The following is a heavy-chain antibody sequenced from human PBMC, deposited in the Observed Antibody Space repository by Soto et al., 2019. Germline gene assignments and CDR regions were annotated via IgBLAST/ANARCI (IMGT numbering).Heavy chain of an antibody. V-gene: IGHV3-7*01. CDR2: IKQDGAEK. CDR1: GFTFSSYW. D-gene: IGHD3-10*01. CDR3: VLSSDAFDI. J-gene: IGHJ3*02. Sequence: GGSLRLSCAASGFTFSSYWMSWVRQAPGKGLEWVANIKQDGAEKYYVDSVKGRFTISRDNAKNSLYLQMNSLRAEDTAVYYCVLSSDAFDIWGQGTMVTVSS.